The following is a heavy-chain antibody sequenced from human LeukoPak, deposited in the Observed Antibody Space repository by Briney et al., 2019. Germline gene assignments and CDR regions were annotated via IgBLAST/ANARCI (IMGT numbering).Heavy chain of an antibody. J-gene: IGHJ4*02. Sequence: SETLSLTCTVSGGSISSYYWSWIRQPPGKGLEWIGYIYYSGSTYYNPSLKSRVTISVDTSKDQFSLKLTSVTAADTAVYYCARDPFGEGGINYWGQGTLVTVSS. D-gene: IGHD3-10*01. CDR1: GGSISSYY. CDR2: IYYSGST. V-gene: IGHV4-59*01. CDR3: ARDPFGEGGINY.